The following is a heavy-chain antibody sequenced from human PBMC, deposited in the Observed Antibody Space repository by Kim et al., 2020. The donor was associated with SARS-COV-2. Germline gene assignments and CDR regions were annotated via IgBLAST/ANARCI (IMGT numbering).Heavy chain of an antibody. J-gene: IGHJ4*02. CDR2: FSGSGGST. V-gene: IGHV3-23*01. CDR1: GFTFSSYA. CDR3: AKDPRYAIAAAGRYFDY. D-gene: IGHD6-13*01. Sequence: GGSLRLSWAASGFTFSSYAMSWVRQAPGKGLEWVSAFSGSGGSTYYADSVKGRFTISRDNSKNTLYLQMNSLRAEDTAVYYCAKDPRYAIAAAGRYFDYWGQGTLVTVSS.